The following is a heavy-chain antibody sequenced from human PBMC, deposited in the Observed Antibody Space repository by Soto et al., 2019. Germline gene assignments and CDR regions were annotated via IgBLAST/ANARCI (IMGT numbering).Heavy chain of an antibody. CDR1: GGSFSGYY. J-gene: IGHJ4*02. V-gene: IGHV4-34*01. Sequence: QVQLQQWGAGLLKPSETLSLTCAVYGGSFSGYYWSWIRQPPGKGLEWIGEINHSGSNNYNPSLKSRVTISVDTSKNHFSLKLSSVTAADTAVYYCAREGGSGWYLDYWGQGPLVTVSS. D-gene: IGHD6-19*01. CDR2: INHSGSN. CDR3: AREGGSGWYLDY.